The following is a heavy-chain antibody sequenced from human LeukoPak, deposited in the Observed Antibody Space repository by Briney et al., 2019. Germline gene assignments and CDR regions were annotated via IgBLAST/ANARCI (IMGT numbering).Heavy chain of an antibody. CDR1: GGSISSYY. CDR2: IYSTGST. CDR3: ARQIASAGTAGFDF. Sequence: SETLSLTCTVSGGSISSYYWSWIRQPAGKGLEWIGRIYSTGSTNYDPSLKSRVTMSVDTSKNQFSLRLRSVTAADTAVYYCARQIASAGTAGFDFWGQGALVTVSS. V-gene: IGHV4-4*07. J-gene: IGHJ4*02. D-gene: IGHD6-13*01.